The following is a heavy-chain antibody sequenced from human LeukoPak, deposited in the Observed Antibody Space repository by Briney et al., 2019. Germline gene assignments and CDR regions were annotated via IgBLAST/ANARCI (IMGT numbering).Heavy chain of an antibody. J-gene: IGHJ4*02. D-gene: IGHD3-22*01. CDR1: GYTFTSYG. CDR3: ARDHSYYYDSRPDY. Sequence: ASVKVSCKASGYTFTSYGISWVRQAPGQGLEWMGWISAYNGNTNYAQKLQGRVTMTTDTSTSTAYMELRSLRSDDTAVYYCARDHSYYYDSRPDYWGQGTLVTVSS. CDR2: ISAYNGNT. V-gene: IGHV1-18*01.